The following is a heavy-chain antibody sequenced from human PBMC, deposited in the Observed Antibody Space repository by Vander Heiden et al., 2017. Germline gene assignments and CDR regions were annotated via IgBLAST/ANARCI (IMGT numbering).Heavy chain of an antibody. Sequence: QVQLVESGGGVVQPGRSLRRPCAASGFTFSSYGMHWVRQAPGKGLEWVAVISYDGSNKYYADSVKGRFTISRDNSKNTLYLQMNSLRAEDTAVYYCAKYYDSSGLGYYFDYWGQGTLVTVSS. D-gene: IGHD3-22*01. J-gene: IGHJ4*02. CDR2: ISYDGSNK. CDR3: AKYYDSSGLGYYFDY. V-gene: IGHV3-30*18. CDR1: GFTFSSYG.